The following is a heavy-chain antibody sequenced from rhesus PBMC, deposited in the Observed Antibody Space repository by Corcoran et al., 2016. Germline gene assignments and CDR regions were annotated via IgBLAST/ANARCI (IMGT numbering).Heavy chain of an antibody. V-gene: IGHV4-73*01. CDR1: GGSISGYYY. D-gene: IGHD5-12*01. CDR3: ARDEDTATVTD. Sequence: QVQLQESGPGLVKPSETLSLTCAVYGGSISGYYYWSWIRQAPGKGLEWIGNIDGNSASTNYNPSLKNRVTISKDTSKNQFSLKLSSVTAADTAVYYCARDEDTATVTDWGQGVLVTVSS. CDR2: IDGNSAST. J-gene: IGHJ4*01.